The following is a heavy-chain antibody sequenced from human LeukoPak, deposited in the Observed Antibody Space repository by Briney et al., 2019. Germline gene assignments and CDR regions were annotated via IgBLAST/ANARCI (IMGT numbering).Heavy chain of an antibody. Sequence: ASVKVSCKASGYTFTSYYMHWVRQAPGQGLEWMGLINPSGSSASYAQKFQGRLSLTRDMSTSTDYMELSSLRSEDTAVYYCARDNSVGDTAWWFDPWGQGTLVTVSS. V-gene: IGHV1-46*01. CDR3: ARDNSVGDTAWWFDP. J-gene: IGHJ5*02. D-gene: IGHD1-26*01. CDR1: GYTFTSYY. CDR2: INPSGSSA.